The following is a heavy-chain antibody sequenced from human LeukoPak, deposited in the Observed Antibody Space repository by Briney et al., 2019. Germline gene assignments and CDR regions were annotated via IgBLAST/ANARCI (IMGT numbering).Heavy chain of an antibody. CDR2: IYYSGST. CDR1: GGSISNYY. Sequence: SETLSLTCTVSGGSISNYYWSWIRQPPGKGLEWIGYIYYSGSTNYNPSLKSRVTISVDTSKNQFSLKLSSVTAADTAVYYCAITKGYDSSGYYYFDYWGQGTLVTVSS. CDR3: AITKGYDSSGYYYFDY. V-gene: IGHV4-59*01. J-gene: IGHJ4*02. D-gene: IGHD3-22*01.